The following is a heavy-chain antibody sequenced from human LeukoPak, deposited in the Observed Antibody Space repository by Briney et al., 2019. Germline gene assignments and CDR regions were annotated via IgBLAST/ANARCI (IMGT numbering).Heavy chain of an antibody. J-gene: IGHJ4*02. CDR2: ISGSGGST. V-gene: IGHV3-23*01. Sequence: SWVRQAPGKGLEWVSAISGSGGSTYYADSVKGRFTISRDDSKNTLYLQMNSLRAEDTAVYYCAKVHDAAAAGLNCIDYWGQGTLVTVSS. D-gene: IGHD6-13*01. CDR3: AKVHDAAAAGLNCIDY.